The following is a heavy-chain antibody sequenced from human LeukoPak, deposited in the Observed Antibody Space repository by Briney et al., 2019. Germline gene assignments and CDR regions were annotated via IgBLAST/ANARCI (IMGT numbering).Heavy chain of an antibody. D-gene: IGHD3-3*01. CDR2: ISSSGSTI. V-gene: IGHV3-11*04. Sequence: GGSLRLSCAASGFTFSDYYMSWIRQAPGKGLEWVSYISSSGSTIYYADSVKGRFTISRDNAKNSLYLQMNSLRAEDTAVYYCARDFPDWSGYYIFDYWGQGTLVTVSS. J-gene: IGHJ4*02. CDR3: ARDFPDWSGYYIFDY. CDR1: GFTFSDYY.